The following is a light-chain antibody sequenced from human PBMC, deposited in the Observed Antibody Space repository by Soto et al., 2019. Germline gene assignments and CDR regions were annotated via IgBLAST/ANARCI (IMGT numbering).Light chain of an antibody. CDR3: QVWYNSCDHVYV. CDR1: NIGSKS. Sequence: SYELTQPPSVSVAPGQTATITCGGNNIGSKSVHWYQQRPGQAPVLVVFDNSDRRSGISERFSGSNSGNTATLTISRVEAGDEADYYCQVWYNSCDHVYVFGSGTKVTVL. CDR2: DNS. V-gene: IGLV3-21*02. J-gene: IGLJ1*01.